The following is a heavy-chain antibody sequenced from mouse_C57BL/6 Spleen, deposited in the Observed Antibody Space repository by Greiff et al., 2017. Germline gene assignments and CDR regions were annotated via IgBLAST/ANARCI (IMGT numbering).Heavy chain of an antibody. CDR2: FDPENGDT. Sequence: EVKLVESGAELVRPGASVKLSCTASGFNIKDDYMHWVKQRPEQGLEWIGWFDPENGDTEYASKFQGKATITADTSSNTASLQLSSLTSEDTAVYYCTTHGYSFDYWGQGTTLTVSS. CDR1: GFNIKDDY. V-gene: IGHV14-4*01. CDR3: TTHGYSFDY. J-gene: IGHJ2*01. D-gene: IGHD2-3*01.